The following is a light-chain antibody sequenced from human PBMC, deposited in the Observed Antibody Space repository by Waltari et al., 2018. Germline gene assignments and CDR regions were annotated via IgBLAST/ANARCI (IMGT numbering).Light chain of an antibody. CDR1: QSVSTN. CDR2: GVS. Sequence: PGERVTLSCRASQSVSTNLAWYQQKPGQAPRLLIYGVSTRATGIPGRFSGSGSGTEFTLTINTLQSEDFAVYYCHQYNNWWTFGQGTKVEIK. J-gene: IGKJ1*01. V-gene: IGKV3D-15*01. CDR3: HQYNNWWT.